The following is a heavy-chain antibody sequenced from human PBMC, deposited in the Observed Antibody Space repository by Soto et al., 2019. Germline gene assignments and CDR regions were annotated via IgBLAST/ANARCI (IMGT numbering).Heavy chain of an antibody. CDR3: ARDDVVVVSATRGDAFYL. J-gene: IGHJ3*01. CDR1: GYTFTSYG. V-gene: IGHV1-18*01. CDR2: ISAYNGNT. D-gene: IGHD2-15*01. Sequence: QVQLVQSGSEVKKPGASVKVSCKASGYTFTSYGISWVRQAPGQGLEWMGGISAYNGNTNYAQKLQGRVTMTTDTSTSTASMELSSLISDDTAVYYFARDDVVVVSATRGDAFYLWGQGTMGPGSS.